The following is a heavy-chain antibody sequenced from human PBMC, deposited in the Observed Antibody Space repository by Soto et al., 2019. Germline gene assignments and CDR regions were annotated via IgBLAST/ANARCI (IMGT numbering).Heavy chain of an antibody. V-gene: IGHV1-69*02. Sequence: QVQLVQSGAEVKKPGSSVKVSCKASGGTFSSYTISWVRQAPGQGLEWMGRIIPILGIANYAQKFQGRVKITADQSTSTAYMELSSLTSEDTAVYYCAGGGYEGPYWGQGTLVTVSS. CDR2: IIPILGIA. CDR3: AGGGYEGPY. CDR1: GGTFSSYT. J-gene: IGHJ4*02. D-gene: IGHD5-12*01.